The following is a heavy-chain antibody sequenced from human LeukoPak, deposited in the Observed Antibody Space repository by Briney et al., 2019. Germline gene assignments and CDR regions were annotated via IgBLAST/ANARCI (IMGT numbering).Heavy chain of an antibody. CDR1: GFTFDDYA. V-gene: IGHV3-9*01. Sequence: GGSLRLSCAASGFTFDDYAMHWVRQAPGKGLEWVSGISWNSGSIGYADSVKGRFTISRDNAKNSLYLQMNSLRAEDTALHYCAKDRGSIVGVLKNAFDIWGQGTMVTVSS. CDR2: ISWNSGSI. CDR3: AKDRGSIVGVLKNAFDI. J-gene: IGHJ3*02. D-gene: IGHD1-26*01.